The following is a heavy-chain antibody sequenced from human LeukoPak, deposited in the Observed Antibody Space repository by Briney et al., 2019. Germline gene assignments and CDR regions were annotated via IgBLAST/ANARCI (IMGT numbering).Heavy chain of an antibody. CDR2: MNPNSGNT. J-gene: IGHJ5*02. V-gene: IGHV1-8*01. Sequence: AASVKVSCKASGYTFTSYDINWVRQATGQGLEWMGWMNPNSGNTGYAQKFQGRVTMTRNTSISTAYMELSSLRSDDTAVYYCARETTIFGVVTDNWFDPWGQGTLVTVSS. CDR1: GYTFTSYD. CDR3: ARETTIFGVVTDNWFDP. D-gene: IGHD3-3*01.